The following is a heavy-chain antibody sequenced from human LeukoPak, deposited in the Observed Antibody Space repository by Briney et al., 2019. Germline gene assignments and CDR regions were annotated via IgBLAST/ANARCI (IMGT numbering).Heavy chain of an antibody. D-gene: IGHD6-19*01. J-gene: IGHJ3*02. V-gene: IGHV3-21*01. Sequence: GALRLSCAASGFTFSSYSMNWVRQAPGKGLEWVSSIRSSSSYIYYADSVKGRFTISRDNAKNSLYLQMNSLRAEDTAVYYCARDTGLGIWGQGTMVTVSS. CDR1: GFTFSSYS. CDR3: ARDTGLGI. CDR2: IRSSSSYI.